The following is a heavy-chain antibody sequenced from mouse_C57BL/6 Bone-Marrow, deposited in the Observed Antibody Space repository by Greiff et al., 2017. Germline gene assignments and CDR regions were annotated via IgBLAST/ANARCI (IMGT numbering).Heavy chain of an antibody. CDR2: IDPSDSYT. V-gene: IGHV1-50*01. Sequence: QVQLQQPGAELVKPGASVKLSCKASGYTFTSYWMQWVKQRPGQGLEWIGEIDPSDSYTNYNQKFKGKATLTVDTSSSTAYMQLSSLTSEDSAVSYCAGERYKFETWCAYWGQGTLVTVSA. J-gene: IGHJ3*01. D-gene: IGHD1-1*01. CDR3: AGERYKFETWCAY. CDR1: GYTFTSYW.